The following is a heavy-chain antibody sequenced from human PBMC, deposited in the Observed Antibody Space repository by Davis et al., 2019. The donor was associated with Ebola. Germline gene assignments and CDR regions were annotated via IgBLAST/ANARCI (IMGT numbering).Heavy chain of an antibody. J-gene: IGHJ3*02. D-gene: IGHD3-22*01. Sequence: ASVKVSCKASGYRFTSYYMHWVRQAPGQGLEWMGIINPITGGTSYAQNFQVRVNMTRDTSTSTVYMELSSLRSEDTAVYYCAREGGSYYDSSGYVFDIWGQGIMVKVSS. V-gene: IGHV1-46*01. CDR1: GYRFTSYY. CDR2: INPITGGT. CDR3: AREGGSYYDSSGYVFDI.